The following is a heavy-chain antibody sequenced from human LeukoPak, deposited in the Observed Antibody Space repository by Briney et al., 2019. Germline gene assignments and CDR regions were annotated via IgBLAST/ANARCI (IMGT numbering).Heavy chain of an antibody. CDR3: ARAVGYGDYGGMVTALDY. J-gene: IGHJ4*02. Sequence: PGGSLRLSCAASGFTFSSYDMHWVRQATGKGLEWVSAIGTAGDTYYPGSVKGRFTISRENAKNSLYLQMNSLRAGDTAVYYCARAVGYGDYGGMVTALDYWGQGTLVTVSS. CDR2: IGTAGDT. D-gene: IGHD4-17*01. V-gene: IGHV3-13*01. CDR1: GFTFSSYD.